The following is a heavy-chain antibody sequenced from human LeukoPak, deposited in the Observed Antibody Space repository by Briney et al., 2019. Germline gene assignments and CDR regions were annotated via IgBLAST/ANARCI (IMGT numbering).Heavy chain of an antibody. J-gene: IGHJ4*02. CDR3: ARGGRYCSSTSCSPVDH. CDR1: GFTFIDYD. CDR2: IGIRGDT. D-gene: IGHD2-2*01. Sequence: GGSLRLSCAASGFTFIDYDMHWVRQVIGKGLEWVSAIGIRGDTHYSGSVKGRFTISRENAESSLYLQMISLRAEDTAVYYCARGGRYCSSTSCSPVDHWGQGTLVTVSS. V-gene: IGHV3-13*01.